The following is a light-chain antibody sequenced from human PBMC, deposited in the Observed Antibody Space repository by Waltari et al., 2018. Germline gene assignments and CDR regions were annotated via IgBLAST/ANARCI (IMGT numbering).Light chain of an antibody. CDR3: AAWDDSLNGVV. V-gene: IGLV1-36*01. CDR1: RANIGNNV. CDR2: YDD. J-gene: IGLJ3*02. Sequence: QSLLTQPPSVSEAPGQRVTISCSGSRANIGNNVLNWYQQLPGKPPKLIIYYDDLLPSGVSDRFSCSTSGTSASLAISGLQSEDEADYYCAAWDDSLNGVVFGGGTKLTVL.